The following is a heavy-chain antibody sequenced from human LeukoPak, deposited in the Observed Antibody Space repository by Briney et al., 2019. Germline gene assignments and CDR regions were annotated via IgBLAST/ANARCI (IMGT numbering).Heavy chain of an antibody. CDR3: AREGPYYVKPDV. Sequence: PSQTLSLTCTVSSGSISSHSWSWIRQPPGKGLEWIGYIYYSGSTDYNPSLKSRVTISVDTSKNQFSLKLSSVTAADTAVYYCAREGPYYVKPDVWGKGTTVTVSS. CDR2: IYYSGST. D-gene: IGHD3-16*01. V-gene: IGHV4-59*11. J-gene: IGHJ6*04. CDR1: SGSISSHS.